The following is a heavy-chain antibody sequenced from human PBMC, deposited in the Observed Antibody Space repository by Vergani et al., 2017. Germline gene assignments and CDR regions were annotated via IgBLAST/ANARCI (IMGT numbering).Heavy chain of an antibody. CDR1: GFTFDDYA. J-gene: IGHJ4*02. Sequence: EVQLVESGGGLVQPGRSLRLSCAASGFTFDDYAMHWVRQAPGKGLEWVANIKQDGSDKYYVDSVKGRFTISRDNAKNSLYLQMNSLRAEDTALYYCASYSYSSGYFDYWGQGTLVTVSS. CDR3: ASYSYSSGYFDY. D-gene: IGHD5-18*01. V-gene: IGHV3-7*01. CDR2: IKQDGSDK.